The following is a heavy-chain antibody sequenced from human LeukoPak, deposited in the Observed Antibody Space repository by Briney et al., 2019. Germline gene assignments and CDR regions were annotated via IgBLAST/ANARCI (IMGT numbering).Heavy chain of an antibody. CDR1: GGSISSGDYY. Sequence: SETLSLTCTVSGGSISSGDYYWSWIRQPPGKGLEWIGYIYYSGSTYYNPSLNSRVTISVDTSKNQFSLKLSSVTAADTAVYYCASKHYDILTVDYWGQGTLVTVSS. CDR2: IYYSGST. V-gene: IGHV4-30-4*01. J-gene: IGHJ4*02. CDR3: ASKHYDILTVDY. D-gene: IGHD3-9*01.